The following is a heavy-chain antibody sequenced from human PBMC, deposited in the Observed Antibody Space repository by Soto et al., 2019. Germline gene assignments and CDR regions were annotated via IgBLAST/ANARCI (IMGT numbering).Heavy chain of an antibody. D-gene: IGHD2-21*02. Sequence: QVQLVESGGGVVQPGRSLTLSCAASGITFSSFAVHWVRQAPGKGLDWVAGISYDGTTKFYADSVKGRFTIARDNSESTLYLQMHRLRGEDTAMYYWARDPCDDCCDWDFDHWGHGTLVTVSS. CDR3: ARDPCDDCCDWDFDH. CDR2: ISYDGTTK. CDR1: GITFSSFA. J-gene: IGHJ2*01. V-gene: IGHV3-30-3*01.